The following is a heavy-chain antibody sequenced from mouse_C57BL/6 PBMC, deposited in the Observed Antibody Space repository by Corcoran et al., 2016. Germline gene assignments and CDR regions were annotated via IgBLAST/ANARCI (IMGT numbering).Heavy chain of an antibody. D-gene: IGHD2-5*01. J-gene: IGHJ4*01. Sequence: QVQLQQSGPELVKPGASVKISCKASGYTFTDYYINWVKQRPGQGLEWIGWIFPGSGSTYYNEKFKGKATLTVDKSSSTAYMLLSSLTSEDSAVYFGASSYYSNYYAMDYWGQGTSVTVSS. V-gene: IGHV1-75*01. CDR1: GYTFTDYY. CDR3: ASSYYSNYYAMDY. CDR2: IFPGSGST.